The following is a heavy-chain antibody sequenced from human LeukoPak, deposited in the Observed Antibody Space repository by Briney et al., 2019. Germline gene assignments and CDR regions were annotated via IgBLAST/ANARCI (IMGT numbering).Heavy chain of an antibody. CDR1: GFTFSNYA. J-gene: IGHJ6*03. V-gene: IGHV3-23*01. D-gene: IGHD5-24*01. CDR2: ISGGGVVT. CDR3: AKRAYRDDYNRASMGYYYYIDV. Sequence: GGSLRLSCAASGFTFSNYAMSWVRQAPGKGLEWVSAISGGGVVTNYADSVKGRFTISRDNSKNTVYLRMNTLRAEDTAVYFCAKRAYRDDYNRASMGYYYYIDVWGKGTTVTVSS.